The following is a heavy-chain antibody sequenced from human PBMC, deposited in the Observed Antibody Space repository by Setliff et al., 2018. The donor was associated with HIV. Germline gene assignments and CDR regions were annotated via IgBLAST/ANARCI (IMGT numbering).Heavy chain of an antibody. V-gene: IGHV1-18*01. CDR2: ISASNGDT. CDR3: ARMGSGWFIGLDP. J-gene: IGHJ5*02. D-gene: IGHD6-19*01. Sequence: SCKASGYTFTSYLISWVRQAPGHGLEWMGWISASNGDTNYAQKFQGRVTMTTDTSTTTAYMELKSLRSDDTAVYYCARMGSGWFIGLDPWGQGSLVTVSS. CDR1: GYTFTSYL.